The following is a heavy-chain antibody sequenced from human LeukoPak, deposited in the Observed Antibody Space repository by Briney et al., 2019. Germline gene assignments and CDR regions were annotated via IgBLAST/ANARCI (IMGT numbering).Heavy chain of an antibody. V-gene: IGHV4-31*03. D-gene: IGHD1-7*01. CDR2: IYYSGST. Sequence: TSETLSLTCTVSGGSISSGGYYWSWIRQHPGKGLEWIGYIYYSGSTYYNPSLKSRVTISVDTSKNQFSQKLSSVTAADTAVYYCARVRSLELLPGDIWGQGTMVTVSS. CDR1: GGSISSGGYY. CDR3: ARVRSLELLPGDI. J-gene: IGHJ3*02.